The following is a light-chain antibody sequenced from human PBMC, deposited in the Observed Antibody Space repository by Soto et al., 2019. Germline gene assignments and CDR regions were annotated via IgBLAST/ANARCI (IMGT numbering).Light chain of an antibody. J-gene: IGKJ1*01. V-gene: IGKV3-20*01. Sequence: EIVLTQSPATLSVSPGERATLSCRASQSVSNNYLAWYQQKPGQAPRLLIDGASNRATGIPDRFSGSGSGTDFTLTISRLEPEDFAVYYCQQYGSSGTFGQGTKVDIK. CDR2: GAS. CDR3: QQYGSSGT. CDR1: QSVSNNY.